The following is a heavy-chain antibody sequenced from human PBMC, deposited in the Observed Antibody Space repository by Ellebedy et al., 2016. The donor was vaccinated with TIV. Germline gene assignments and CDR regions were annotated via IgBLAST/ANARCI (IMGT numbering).Heavy chain of an antibody. CDR2: IDKNGAVK. D-gene: IGHD3-9*01. V-gene: IGHV3-7*03. J-gene: IGHJ6*02. Sequence: GESLKISCAASGFTLSNHWMTWVRQAPGKGLQWVANIDKNGAVKLYEDSVKGRFSISRDNGDNSVYLQINSLRGEDTAVYCCARTGNGYHGMDVWGQGTTVTVSS. CDR3: ARTGNGYHGMDV. CDR1: GFTLSNHW.